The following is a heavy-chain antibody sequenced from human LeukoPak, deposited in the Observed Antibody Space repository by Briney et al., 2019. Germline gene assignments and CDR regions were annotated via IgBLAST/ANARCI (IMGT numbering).Heavy chain of an antibody. V-gene: IGHV1-69*01. CDR3: ARAKTGYYDSSGNAFDI. CDR2: IIPIFGTA. J-gene: IGHJ3*02. CDR1: GGTFSSYA. Sequence: VASVKVSCKASGGTFSSYAISWVRQAPGQGLEWMGGIIPIFGTANYAQKFQGRVTITADESTSTAYMELSSLRSEDTAVYYCARAKTGYYDSSGNAFDIWGQGTMVTVSS. D-gene: IGHD3-22*01.